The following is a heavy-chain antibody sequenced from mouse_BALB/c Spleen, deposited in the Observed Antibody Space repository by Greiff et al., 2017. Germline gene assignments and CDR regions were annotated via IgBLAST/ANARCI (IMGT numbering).Heavy chain of an antibody. CDR1: GFNIKDTY. CDR3: ATTVVAPDY. Sequence: EVKLQESGAELVKPGASVKLSCTASGFNIKDTYMHWVKQRPEQGLEWIGRIDPANGNTKYDPKFQGKATITADTSSNTAYLQLSSLTSEDTAVYYCATTVVAPDYWGQGTTLTVSA. CDR2: IDPANGNT. D-gene: IGHD1-1*01. V-gene: IGHV14-3*02. J-gene: IGHJ2*01.